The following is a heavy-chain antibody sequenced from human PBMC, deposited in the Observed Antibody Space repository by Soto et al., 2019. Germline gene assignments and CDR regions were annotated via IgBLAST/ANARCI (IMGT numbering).Heavy chain of an antibody. CDR3: ARDFNYMDV. J-gene: IGHJ6*03. Sequence: QVQLQESGPGLVKPSETLSLTCTVSGGSISSYYWSWIRQPPGKGLEWIGYIYYSGSTNYNPSLQSRVIISVDTSKNQFSLKLSSVTAADTAVYYCARDFNYMDVWGKGTTVTVSS. CDR1: GGSISSYY. V-gene: IGHV4-59*01. CDR2: IYYSGST.